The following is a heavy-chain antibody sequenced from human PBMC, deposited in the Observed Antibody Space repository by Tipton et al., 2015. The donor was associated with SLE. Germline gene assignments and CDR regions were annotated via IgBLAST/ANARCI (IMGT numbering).Heavy chain of an antibody. D-gene: IGHD6-13*01. Sequence: GLVKPSQTLSLTCAISGDSVSSDSVAWNWIRHSPSRGLEWLGRTYFRSEWYFDYGRSLKGRLTINPDTSLNQFSLHLQSVTPEDTAVYYCSRVQGAAGFDYWGQGSPVTVSS. CDR3: SRVQGAAGFDY. V-gene: IGHV6-1*01. CDR1: GDSVSSDSVA. CDR2: TYFRSEWYF. J-gene: IGHJ4*02.